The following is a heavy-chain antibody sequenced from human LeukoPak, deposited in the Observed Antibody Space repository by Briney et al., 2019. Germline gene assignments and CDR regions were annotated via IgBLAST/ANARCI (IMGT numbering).Heavy chain of an antibody. D-gene: IGHD5-12*01. Sequence: PSETLSLTCTVSGGSISSYYWSWIRQPPGKGLEWIGYIYYSGSTNYNPSLKSRVTISVDTSKNQFSLKLSSVTAADTAVYYCARQGHSSGYDSDYWGQGTLVTVSS. CDR3: ARQGHSSGYDSDY. V-gene: IGHV4-59*08. CDR1: GGSISSYY. J-gene: IGHJ4*02. CDR2: IYYSGST.